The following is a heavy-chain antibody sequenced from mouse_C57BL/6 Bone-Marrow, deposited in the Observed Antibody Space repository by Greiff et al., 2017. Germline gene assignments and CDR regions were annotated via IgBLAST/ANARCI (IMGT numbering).Heavy chain of an antibody. CDR3: TTIYDGYYDWYFDV. D-gene: IGHD2-3*01. J-gene: IGHJ1*03. CDR1: GFNIKDYY. Sequence: EVLLVESGAELVRPGASVKLSCPASGFNIKDYYMHWVKQRPEPGLEWIGRIDPEDGDTEYAPKFQGKATMTADTSSNTAYLQLSSLTSEDTAVYYCTTIYDGYYDWYFDVWGTGTTVTVAS. V-gene: IGHV14-1*01. CDR2: IDPEDGDT.